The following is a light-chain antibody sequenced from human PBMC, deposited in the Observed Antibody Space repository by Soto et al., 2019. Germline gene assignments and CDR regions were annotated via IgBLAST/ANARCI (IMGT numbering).Light chain of an antibody. CDR3: SSYTSSSTLV. CDR1: SSDVGGYNY. V-gene: IGLV2-14*01. CDR2: DVS. Sequence: QSALTQPASVSGSPGQSITISCTGTSSDVGGYNYVSWYQQHPGKAPKLMIYDVSNRPSGVSNRFSGSKSGNTASLTSSGLQAEDEADYYCSSYTSSSTLVIGGGTKLTVL. J-gene: IGLJ2*01.